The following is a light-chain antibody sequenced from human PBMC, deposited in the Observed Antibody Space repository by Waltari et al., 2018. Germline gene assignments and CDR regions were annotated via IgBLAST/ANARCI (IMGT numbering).Light chain of an antibody. Sequence: QSALTQPPSVAGSPGQSVPISCSGTGNDIGSYNRVSWDQQSPGTAPRLMIYEVKSRPSGVPDRFSGSKSGNTASLTISGLQAEDEADYYCSSYTTSTTQVFGTGTKVTVL. CDR1: GNDIGSYNR. V-gene: IGLV2-18*02. CDR2: EVK. CDR3: SSYTTSTTQV. J-gene: IGLJ1*01.